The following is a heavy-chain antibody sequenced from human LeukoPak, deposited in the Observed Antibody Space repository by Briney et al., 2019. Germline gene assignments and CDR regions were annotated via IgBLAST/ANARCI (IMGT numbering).Heavy chain of an antibody. Sequence: GGSLRLSCAASGFTFSSYEMNWVRQAPGKGLEWVSYISSSGSTIYYADSVKGRFTISRDNAKNSLYLQMNSLRAEDTAVYYCAKSRSTSNNWFEPWGQGTLVTVSS. CDR2: ISSSGSTI. V-gene: IGHV3-48*03. CDR1: GFTFSSYE. D-gene: IGHD2-2*01. J-gene: IGHJ5*02. CDR3: AKSRSTSNNWFEP.